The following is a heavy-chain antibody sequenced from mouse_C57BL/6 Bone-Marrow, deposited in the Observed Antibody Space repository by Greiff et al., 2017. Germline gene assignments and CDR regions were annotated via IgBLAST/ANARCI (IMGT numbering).Heavy chain of an antibody. Sequence: QVQLQQSGAELVRPGASVTLFCKASGYTFTDYEMHWVKQTPVHGLEWIGAIDPETGGTAYNQKFKGKAILTTDKSSSTAYMELRNPTSEDSAVYYWTVEGQLRPYYFDYWGQGTTLTVSA. V-gene: IGHV1-15*01. CDR1: GYTFTDYE. CDR2: IDPETGGT. D-gene: IGHD3-2*02. J-gene: IGHJ2*01. CDR3: TVEGQLRPYYFDY.